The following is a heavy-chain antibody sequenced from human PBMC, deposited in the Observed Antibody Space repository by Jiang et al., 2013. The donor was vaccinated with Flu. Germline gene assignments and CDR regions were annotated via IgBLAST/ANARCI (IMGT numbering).Heavy chain of an antibody. J-gene: IGHJ4*02. V-gene: IGHV1-18*01. D-gene: IGHD3-22*01. CDR2: ISTYNGNT. CDR3: ARGGADYYDSSGYCNY. Sequence: LEWMGWISTYNGNTNYAQKLQGRVTMTTDTSTNTAYMELRSLTSDDTAVYYCARGGADYYDSSGYCNYWGQGTLVTVSS.